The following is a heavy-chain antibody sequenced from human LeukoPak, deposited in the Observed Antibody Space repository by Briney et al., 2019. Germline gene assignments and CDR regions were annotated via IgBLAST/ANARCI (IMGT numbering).Heavy chain of an antibody. CDR3: AKVSHDYDFWSALQGWFDP. J-gene: IGHJ5*02. CDR1: GFTFSNSW. Sequence: PGGSLRLSCLASGFTFSNSWMTWVRQAPGRGLEWVANIKEDGSDKQYVDSVRGRFTISRDSSKNTLYLQMNSLRAEDTAVYYCAKVSHDYDFWSALQGWFDPWGQGTLVTVSS. V-gene: IGHV3-7*01. D-gene: IGHD3-3*01. CDR2: IKEDGSDK.